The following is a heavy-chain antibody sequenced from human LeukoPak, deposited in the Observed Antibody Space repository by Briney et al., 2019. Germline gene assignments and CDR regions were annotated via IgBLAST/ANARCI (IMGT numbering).Heavy chain of an antibody. D-gene: IGHD3-10*01. CDR2: MTPNNGNT. CDR3: AKGDERGVWFGELQQN. Sequence: ASVKVSCKASGYTFTSYEINWVRQATGQGLGWMGWMTPNNGNTGYAQKFQGRVTMTRDTSISTAYMELSNLRSEDTAVYYCAKGDERGVWFGELQQNWGQGTLVTVSS. V-gene: IGHV1-8*01. CDR1: GYTFTSYE. J-gene: IGHJ4*02.